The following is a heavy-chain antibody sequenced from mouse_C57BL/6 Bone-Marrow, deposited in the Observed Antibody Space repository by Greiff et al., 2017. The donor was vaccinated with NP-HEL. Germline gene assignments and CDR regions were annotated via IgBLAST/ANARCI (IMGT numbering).Heavy chain of an antibody. CDR2: ISNGGGST. J-gene: IGHJ2*01. V-gene: IGHV5-12*01. Sequence: EVKLMESGGGLVQPGGSLKLSCAASGFTFSDYYMYWVRQTPGKRLEWVAYISNGGGSTYYPDTVKGRFTISRDNAKNTLYLQMSRLKSEDTAMYYCARWAFYYFDYWGQGTTLTVSS. D-gene: IGHD3-1*01. CDR3: ARWAFYYFDY. CDR1: GFTFSDYY.